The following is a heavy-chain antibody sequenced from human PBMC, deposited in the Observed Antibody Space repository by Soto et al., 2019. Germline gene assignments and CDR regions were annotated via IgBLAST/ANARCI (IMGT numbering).Heavy chain of an antibody. D-gene: IGHD6-19*01. Sequence: PGGSLRLSCAASGFAFSSYAMHWVRQAPGKGLEWVAVISYDGSNKYYADSVKGRFTISRDNSKNTLYLQMNSLRAEDTAVYYCARPCYSSGWTLDYWGQGTLVTVSS. V-gene: IGHV3-30-3*01. CDR2: ISYDGSNK. CDR3: ARPCYSSGWTLDY. CDR1: GFAFSSYA. J-gene: IGHJ4*02.